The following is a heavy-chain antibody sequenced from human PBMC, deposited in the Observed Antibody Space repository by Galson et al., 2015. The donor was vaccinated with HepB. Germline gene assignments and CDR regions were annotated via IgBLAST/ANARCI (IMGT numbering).Heavy chain of an antibody. CDR1: GGTFSRYA. D-gene: IGHD1-1*01. Sequence: SVKVSCKASGGTFSRYAISWVRQAPGQGLEWMGGIIPIFGTANYAQKFQGRVTITADESTSTAYMELSSLRSEDTAVYYCARDEGLRRYHFDYWGQGTLVTVSS. CDR3: ARDEGLRRYHFDY. V-gene: IGHV1-69*13. CDR2: IIPIFGTA. J-gene: IGHJ4*02.